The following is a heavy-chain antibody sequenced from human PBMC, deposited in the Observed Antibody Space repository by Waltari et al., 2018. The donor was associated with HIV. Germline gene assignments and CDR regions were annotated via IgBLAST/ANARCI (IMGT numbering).Heavy chain of an antibody. CDR3: ASNYGSGSFEYYFDY. Sequence: QVQLVQSGAEVKKPGSSVKVSCKASGGTFSSYAISWVRQAPGPGLEWMGRIIPILGIANYAQKFQGRVTITADKSTSTAYMELSSLRSEDTAVYYCASNYGSGSFEYYFDYWGQGTLVTVSS. D-gene: IGHD3-10*01. J-gene: IGHJ4*02. V-gene: IGHV1-69*04. CDR2: IIPILGIA. CDR1: GGTFSSYA.